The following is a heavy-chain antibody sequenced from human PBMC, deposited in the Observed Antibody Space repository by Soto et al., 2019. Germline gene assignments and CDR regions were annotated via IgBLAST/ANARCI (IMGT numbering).Heavy chain of an antibody. CDR3: ARQSTYEHYFDY. D-gene: IGHD5-12*01. CDR1: GGSISSYY. J-gene: IGHJ4*02. CDR2: IYYSGST. Sequence: SETLSLTCTVSGGSISSYYWSWIRQPPGKGLEWIGYIYYSGSTNYNPSLKSRVTISVDTSKNQFSLKLSSVTAADTAVYYCARQSTYEHYFDYWGQGTLVTVSS. V-gene: IGHV4-59*01.